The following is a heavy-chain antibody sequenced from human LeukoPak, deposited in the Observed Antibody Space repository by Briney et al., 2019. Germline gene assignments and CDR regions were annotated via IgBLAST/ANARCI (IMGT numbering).Heavy chain of an antibody. D-gene: IGHD3-22*01. CDR2: IYTSGST. J-gene: IGHJ3*02. CDR1: GDSTSSSNYY. CDR3: ARGSSIYDSSLGDAFDI. V-gene: IGHV4-61*02. Sequence: PSETLSLTCTVSGDSTSSSNYYWGWIRQPAGKGLEWIGRIYTSGSTNYNPSLKSRVTISVDTSKNQFSLKLSSVTAADTAVYYCARGSSIYDSSLGDAFDIWGQGTMVTVSS.